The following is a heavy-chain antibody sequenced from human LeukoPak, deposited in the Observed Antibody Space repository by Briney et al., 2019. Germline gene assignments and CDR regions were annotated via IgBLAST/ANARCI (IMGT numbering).Heavy chain of an antibody. CDR2: IIPIFGTA. Sequence: SVKVSCKASGGTFSSYAISWVRQAPGQGLEWMGGIIPIFGTANYAQKFQGRVTITADESTSTAYMELSSLRSEDTAVYYCARSPPSQQWFGGVDYWGQGTLVTVSS. D-gene: IGHD6-19*01. CDR3: ARSPPSQQWFGGVDY. V-gene: IGHV1-69*01. J-gene: IGHJ4*02. CDR1: GGTFSSYA.